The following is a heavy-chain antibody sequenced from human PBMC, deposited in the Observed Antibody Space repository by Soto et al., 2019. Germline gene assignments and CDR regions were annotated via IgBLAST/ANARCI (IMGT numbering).Heavy chain of an antibody. J-gene: IGHJ6*02. CDR3: AKDAISSSVSFYYGMDV. CDR2: ISWNSGSI. V-gene: IGHV3-9*01. CDR1: GFTFDDYA. Sequence: PGGSLRLSCAASGFTFDDYAMHWVRQAPGKGLEWVSGISWNSGSIGYADSVKGRFTISRDNAKNSLYLQMNSLRAEDTALYYCAKDAISSSVSFYYGMDVWGQGTTVTVSS. D-gene: IGHD6-6*01.